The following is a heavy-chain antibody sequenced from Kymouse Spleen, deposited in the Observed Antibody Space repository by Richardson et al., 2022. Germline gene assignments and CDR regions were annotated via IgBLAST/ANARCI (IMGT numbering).Heavy chain of an antibody. V-gene: IGHV4-39*01. D-gene: IGHD1-7*01. CDR2: IYYSGST. Sequence: QLQLQESGPGLVKPSETLSLTCTVSGGSISSSSYYWGWIRQPPGKGLEWIGSIYYSGSTYYNPSLKSRVTISVDTSKNQFSLKLSSVTAADTAVYYCARQEDWNYDYYYYGMDVWGQGTTVTVSS. CDR3: ARQEDWNYDYYYYGMDV. CDR1: GGSISSSSYY. J-gene: IGHJ6*02.